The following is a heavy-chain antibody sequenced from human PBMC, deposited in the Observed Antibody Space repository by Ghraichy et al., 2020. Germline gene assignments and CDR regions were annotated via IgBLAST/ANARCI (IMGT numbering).Heavy chain of an antibody. CDR3: ARVNSGSYRVGMDV. CDR2: MNPNSGNT. Sequence: ASVKVSCKAGGENFSSYDINWVRQATGQGLEWMGWMNPNSGNTGYAQKFQGRVTMTRNTSISTAYMELSSLRSEDTAVYYCARVNSGSYRVGMDVWGQGTTVTVAS. CDR1: GENFSSYD. V-gene: IGHV1-8*01. D-gene: IGHD1-26*01. J-gene: IGHJ6*02.